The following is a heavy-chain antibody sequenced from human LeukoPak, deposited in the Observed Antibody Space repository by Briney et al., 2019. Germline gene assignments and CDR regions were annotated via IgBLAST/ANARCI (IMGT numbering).Heavy chain of an antibody. V-gene: IGHV3-23*01. J-gene: IGHJ5*02. CDR3: AKDNGQHGTSNWFDP. D-gene: IGHD1-7*01. CDR2: ISGSGGST. Sequence: GGSLRLSCAASGFTFSSYAMSWVRQAPGKGLEWVSAISGSGGSTYYADSVKGRFTISRDNSKNTLYLQMNSLRAEDTAVYYCAKDNGQHGTSNWFDPWGQGTLVTVSS. CDR1: GFTFSSYA.